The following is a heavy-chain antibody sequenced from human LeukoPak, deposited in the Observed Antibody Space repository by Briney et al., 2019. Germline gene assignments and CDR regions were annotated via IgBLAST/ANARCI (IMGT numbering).Heavy chain of an antibody. CDR2: IYTSGST. D-gene: IGHD4-17*01. V-gene: IGHV4-4*07. CDR3: ARGRRYYGDYVRGSHFDY. Sequence: SETLSLTCTVSGGSISSYYWSWIRQPAGKGLEWIGRIYTSGSTNYNPSLKSRVTMSVDTSKNQFSLKLSSVTAADTAVYYCARGRRYYGDYVRGSHFDYWGQGTLVTVSS. CDR1: GGSISSYY. J-gene: IGHJ4*02.